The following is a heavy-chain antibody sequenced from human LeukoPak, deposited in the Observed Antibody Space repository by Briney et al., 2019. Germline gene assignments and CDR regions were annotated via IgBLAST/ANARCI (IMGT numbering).Heavy chain of an antibody. CDR3: AKGPRAITGGPLDP. V-gene: IGHV3-48*03. Sequence: GGSLRLSCAASGFTFSRYEMNWVRQAPGKGLEWVSYISRSGDTIYFADSVKGRFTISRDNAKNSLYLQMSSLRAEDTAVYYCAKGPRAITGGPLDPWGQGTLVTVSS. J-gene: IGHJ5*02. CDR2: ISRSGDTI. D-gene: IGHD1-14*01. CDR1: GFTFSRYE.